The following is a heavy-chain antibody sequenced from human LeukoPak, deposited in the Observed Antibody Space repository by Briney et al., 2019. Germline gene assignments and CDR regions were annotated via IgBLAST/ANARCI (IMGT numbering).Heavy chain of an antibody. D-gene: IGHD4-17*01. V-gene: IGHV3-49*04. CDR1: GFTFSSYG. Sequence: GGSLRLSCVASGFTFSSYGMHWVRQAPGKGLEWVGFIRSKAYGGTTEYAASVKGRFTISRDDSKSIAYLQMNSLKTEDTAVYYCGRPYGDYVGEYYFDYWGQGTLVTVSS. CDR2: IRSKAYGGTT. J-gene: IGHJ4*02. CDR3: GRPYGDYVGEYYFDY.